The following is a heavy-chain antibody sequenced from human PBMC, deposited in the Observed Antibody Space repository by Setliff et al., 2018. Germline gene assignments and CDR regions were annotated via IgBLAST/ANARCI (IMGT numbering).Heavy chain of an antibody. J-gene: IGHJ3*02. CDR1: GYSFTSYG. CDR3: ARSPYSRRAFDI. CDR2: INAGNDNT. Sequence: GASVKVSCKASGYSFTSYGVHWVRQAPGQGLEWMGWINAGNDNTHYSQKFQGRVTITRDTSASTVYMELSSVRSEDTAVYYCARSPYSRRAFDIWGQGTMVTVSS. D-gene: IGHD5-12*01. V-gene: IGHV1-3*01.